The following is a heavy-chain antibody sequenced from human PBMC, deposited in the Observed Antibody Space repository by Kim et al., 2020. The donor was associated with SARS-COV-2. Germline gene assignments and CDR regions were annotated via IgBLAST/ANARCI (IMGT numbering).Heavy chain of an antibody. V-gene: IGHV4-61*02. D-gene: IGHD4-17*01. CDR1: GGSISSGSYY. J-gene: IGHJ6*02. Sequence: SETLSLTCTVSGGSISSGSYYWSWIRQPAGKGLEWIGRIYTSGSTNYNPSLKSRVTISVDTSKNQFSLKLSSVTAADTAVYYCARTDYGDYAVPNGMDVWGQGTTVTVSS. CDR2: IYTSGST. CDR3: ARTDYGDYAVPNGMDV.